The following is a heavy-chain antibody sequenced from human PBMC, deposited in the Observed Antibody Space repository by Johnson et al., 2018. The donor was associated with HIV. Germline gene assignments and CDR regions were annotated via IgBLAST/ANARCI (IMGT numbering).Heavy chain of an antibody. CDR2: IKQDGSEK. CDR1: GFTFTNAW. J-gene: IGHJ3*02. CDR3: ARDGNPHSKGSFDI. D-gene: IGHD4-23*01. Sequence: EVQLVESGGGVVQPGRSLRLSCTVSGFTFTNAWMSWVRQAPGKGLEWVANIKQDGSEKYYVDSVKGRFTISRDNAKNSLYLQMNSLRAEDTAVYYCARDGNPHSKGSFDIWGQGTMVTVSS. V-gene: IGHV3-7*05.